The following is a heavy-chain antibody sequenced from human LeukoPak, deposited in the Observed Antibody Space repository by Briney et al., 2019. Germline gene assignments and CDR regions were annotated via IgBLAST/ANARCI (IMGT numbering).Heavy chain of an antibody. V-gene: IGHV5-51*01. Sequence: GGSLQISCQASGYSFTSSWIGWARQMPGKGLEWMAVINPGDSDTRYSPSFQGQVTISADKSISTVYLQWGSLKVSDTAMYYCARQPGAGWFDPWGQGTLVTVSS. CDR3: ARQPGAGWFDP. CDR2: INPGDSDT. D-gene: IGHD3-10*01. CDR1: GYSFTSSW. J-gene: IGHJ5*02.